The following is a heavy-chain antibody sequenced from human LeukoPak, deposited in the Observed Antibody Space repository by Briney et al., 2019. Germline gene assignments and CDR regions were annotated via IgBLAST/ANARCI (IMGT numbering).Heavy chain of an antibody. CDR1: GFTFSSYS. CDR3: ARGAAGSYSGIDY. CDR2: ISSSSYI. D-gene: IGHD6-13*01. V-gene: IGHV3-21*01. Sequence: PGGSLRLSCAASGFTFSSYSMNWVRQAPGKGLEWVSSISSSSYIYYADSVKGRFTISRDNAKNSLYLQMNSPRAEDTAVYYCARGAAGSYSGIDYWGQGTLVTVSS. J-gene: IGHJ4*02.